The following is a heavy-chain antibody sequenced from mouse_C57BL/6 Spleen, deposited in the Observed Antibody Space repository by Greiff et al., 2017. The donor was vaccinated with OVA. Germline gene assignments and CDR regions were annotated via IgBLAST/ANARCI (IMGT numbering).Heavy chain of an antibody. CDR2: IDPSDSYT. CDR1: GYTFTSYW. CDR3: ARSDYGSSYWFAY. J-gene: IGHJ3*01. V-gene: IGHV1-69*01. D-gene: IGHD1-1*01. Sequence: VQLQQPGAELVMPGASVTLSCKASGYTFTSYWLHWVKQRPGQGLEWIGEIDPSDSYTNYNQKFKGKSTLTVDKSSSTAYMQLSSLTSEDSAVYYCARSDYGSSYWFAYWGQGTLVTVSA.